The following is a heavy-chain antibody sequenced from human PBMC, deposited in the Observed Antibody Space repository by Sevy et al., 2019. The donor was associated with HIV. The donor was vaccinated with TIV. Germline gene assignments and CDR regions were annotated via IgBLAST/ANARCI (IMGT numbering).Heavy chain of an antibody. J-gene: IGHJ4*02. CDR1: GFTFSSYS. CDR3: AGSSGSYLGYFDY. Sequence: GGSLRLSCAASGFTFSSYSMNWVRQAPGKGLEWVSSISSSSSYIYYADSVKGRFTISRDNVKNSLYLQMNSLRAEDTAVYYCAGSSGSYLGYFDYWGQGTLVTVSS. CDR2: ISSSSSYI. D-gene: IGHD1-26*01. V-gene: IGHV3-21*01.